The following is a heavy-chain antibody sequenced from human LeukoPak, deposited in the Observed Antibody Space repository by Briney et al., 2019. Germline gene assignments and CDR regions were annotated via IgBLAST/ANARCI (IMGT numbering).Heavy chain of an antibody. J-gene: IGHJ3*02. V-gene: IGHV1-18*01. Sequence: ASVKVSCTASGYTFTSYGISWVRQAPGQGLEWMGWISAYNGNTNYAQKLQGRVTMTTDTSTSTAYMELRSLRSDDTAVYYCARDIGARKSGSYAIWGQGTMVTVSS. CDR2: ISAYNGNT. CDR1: GYTFTSYG. D-gene: IGHD1-26*01. CDR3: ARDIGARKSGSYAI.